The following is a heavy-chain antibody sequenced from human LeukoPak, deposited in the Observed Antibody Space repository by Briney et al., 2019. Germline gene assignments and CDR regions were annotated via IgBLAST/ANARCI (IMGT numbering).Heavy chain of an antibody. CDR1: GFTFDDYA. J-gene: IGHJ5*02. V-gene: IGHV3-9*01. Sequence: SGGSLRLSCAASGFTFDDYAMHWVRQAPGKGLEWVSGITWNSGRIGYADSVKGRFTISRDNAKNSLYLHMNSLRAEGTALYYCAKDGKYSGLLGNWFDPWGQGTLVTVSS. D-gene: IGHD5-12*01. CDR2: ITWNSGRI. CDR3: AKDGKYSGLLGNWFDP.